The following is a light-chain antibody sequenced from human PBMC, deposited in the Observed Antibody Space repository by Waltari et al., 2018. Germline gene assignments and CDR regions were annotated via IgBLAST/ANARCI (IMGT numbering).Light chain of an antibody. CDR1: TGAVTSGHY. CDR2: DTS. V-gene: IGLV7-46*01. Sequence: QAVVTPEPSLTVSPGGTVTLTCGSRTGAVTSGHYPYWFQQKPGQAPRTLIYDTSNKHSWTPARFSGSLLGGKAALTLSGAQPEDEAEYYCLLSYSGAQVVFGGGTKLTVL. J-gene: IGLJ2*01. CDR3: LLSYSGAQVV.